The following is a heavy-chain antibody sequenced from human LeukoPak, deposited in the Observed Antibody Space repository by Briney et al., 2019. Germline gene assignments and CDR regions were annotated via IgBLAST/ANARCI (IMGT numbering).Heavy chain of an antibody. Sequence: PGGSLRLSCAVSGITLSNYGMSWVRQAPGKGLEWVAGISESGGSTNYADSVKGRFTISRDNSKNTLYLQMNSLRAEDTAVYYCAKESGSGTSNWFDPWGQGTLVTVSS. CDR2: ISESGGST. D-gene: IGHD3-10*01. CDR1: GITLSNYG. V-gene: IGHV3-23*01. CDR3: AKESGSGTSNWFDP. J-gene: IGHJ5*02.